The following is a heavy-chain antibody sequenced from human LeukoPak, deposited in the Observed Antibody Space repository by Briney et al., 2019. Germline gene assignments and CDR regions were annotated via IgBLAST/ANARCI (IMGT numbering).Heavy chain of an antibody. CDR2: FDPEDGET. CDR3: ATRVAGEGYSYGSPFDY. V-gene: IGHV1-24*01. Sequence: ASVKVSCKVSGYTLTELSMHWVRQAPGKGLEWMGGFDPEDGETIYAQKFQGRVTMTEDTSTDTAYMELSSLRSEDTAVYYCATRVAGEGYSYGSPFDYWGQGTLVTVSS. CDR1: GYTLTELS. J-gene: IGHJ4*02. D-gene: IGHD5-18*01.